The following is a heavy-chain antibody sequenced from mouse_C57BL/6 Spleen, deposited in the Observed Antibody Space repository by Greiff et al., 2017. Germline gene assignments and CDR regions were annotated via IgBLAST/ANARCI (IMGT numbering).Heavy chain of an antibody. CDR1: GFTFSDYG. V-gene: IGHV5-17*01. J-gene: IGHJ3*01. CDR2: ISSGSSTI. Sequence: EVKLVESGGGLVKPGGSLKLSCAASGFTFSDYGMHWVRQAPEKGLEWVAYISSGSSTIYYAGTVKGRFTISRDNAKNTLFLQMTSLRSEDTAMYYCARGSYSNMVFAYWGQGTLVTVSA. CDR3: ARGSYSNMVFAY. D-gene: IGHD2-5*01.